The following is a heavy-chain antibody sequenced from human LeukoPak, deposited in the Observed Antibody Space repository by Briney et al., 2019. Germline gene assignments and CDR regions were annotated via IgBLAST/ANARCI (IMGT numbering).Heavy chain of an antibody. J-gene: IGHJ4*02. CDR1: GFNFGVVA. Sequence: TGRPLRLSCATSGFNFGVVAMDWIRQAPGKGLEWVGFIRHREYGGTAEYAASVNGRFAISRDDSKSIVYLQMNDLRTEDTGVYYCARERAGDVDYWGLGTLVTVSS. CDR3: ARERAGDVDY. CDR2: IRHREYGGTA. V-gene: IGHV3-49*03.